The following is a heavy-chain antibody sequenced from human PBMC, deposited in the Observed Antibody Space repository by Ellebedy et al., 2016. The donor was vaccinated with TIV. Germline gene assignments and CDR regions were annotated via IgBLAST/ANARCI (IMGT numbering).Heavy chain of an antibody. CDR1: GFTFSDYY. J-gene: IGHJ6*02. CDR3: ARDPPYYYDSSGYYGMDV. D-gene: IGHD3-22*01. Sequence: GGSLRLXCAASGFTFSDYYMSWIRQAPGKGLEWVSYISSSGSTIYYADSVKGRFTISRDNAKNSLYLQMNSLRAEDTAVYYCARDPPYYYDSSGYYGMDVWGQGTTVTVSS. CDR2: ISSSGSTI. V-gene: IGHV3-11*04.